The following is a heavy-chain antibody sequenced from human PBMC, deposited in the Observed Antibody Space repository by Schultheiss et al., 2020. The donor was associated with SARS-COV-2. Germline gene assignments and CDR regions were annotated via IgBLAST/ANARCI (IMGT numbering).Heavy chain of an antibody. CDR3: AKAESSSWYSYYYYYGMDV. CDR1: GGSISSGDYY. D-gene: IGHD6-13*01. V-gene: IGHV4-31*03. Sequence: SETLSLTCTVSGGSISSGDYYWSWIRQHPGKGLEWIGYIYYSGSTYYNPSLKSRVTMSVDTSKNQFSLKLSSVTAVDTAVYYCAKAESSSWYSYYYYYGMDVWGQGTTVTVSS. J-gene: IGHJ6*02. CDR2: IYYSGST.